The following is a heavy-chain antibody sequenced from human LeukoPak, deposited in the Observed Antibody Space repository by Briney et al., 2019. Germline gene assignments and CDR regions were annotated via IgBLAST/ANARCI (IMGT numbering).Heavy chain of an antibody. CDR2: MNPKNGNT. V-gene: IGHV1-18*01. CDR1: GYTFTSLD. Sequence: ASVKVSCKASGYTFTSLDISWVRQANGQGLEWLGWMNPKNGNTGYAHKLQGRVTMTTDTSTSTAYMELRSLRSDDTAVYYCARDSDSSGYYFDSWGQGTLVTVSS. CDR3: ARDSDSSGYYFDS. D-gene: IGHD3-22*01. J-gene: IGHJ4*02.